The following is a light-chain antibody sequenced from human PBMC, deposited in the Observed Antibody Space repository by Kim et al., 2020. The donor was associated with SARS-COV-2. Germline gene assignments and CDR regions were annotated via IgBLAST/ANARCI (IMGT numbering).Light chain of an antibody. J-gene: IGKJ2*01. Sequence: ASVGDRVTITCRASKSISSYLIWYQQKPGKAPKLLIYAASSLKSGVPSRFSGSGSGTDFTLTISSLQPEDFATYYCQQSYSTRYTFGQGTKLEI. CDR2: AAS. CDR3: QQSYSTRYT. CDR1: KSISSY. V-gene: IGKV1-39*01.